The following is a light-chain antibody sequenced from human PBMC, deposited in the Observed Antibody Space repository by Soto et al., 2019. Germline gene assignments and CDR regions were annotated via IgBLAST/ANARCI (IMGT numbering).Light chain of an antibody. CDR3: EHYGSCSYT. J-gene: IGKJ2*01. CDR1: QSISSSY. Sequence: EIVLTQSPGTLSLSPGERATLSCRASQSISSSYLAWYQQKPGQAPRLLIYAASSRDTGIPDRFSGSGSGTDFTLPISRLEAEDVAVYYCEHYGSCSYTFGKGTQLEIK. V-gene: IGKV3-20*01. CDR2: AAS.